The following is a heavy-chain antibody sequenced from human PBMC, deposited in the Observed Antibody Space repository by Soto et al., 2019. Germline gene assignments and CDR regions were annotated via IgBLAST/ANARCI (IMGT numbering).Heavy chain of an antibody. D-gene: IGHD3-9*01. CDR1: GFTFSSYW. V-gene: IGHV3-48*02. J-gene: IGHJ4*02. CDR2: ISSGSKTI. Sequence: EVQLVESGGGLVLPGGSLRLSCAASGFTFSSYWMHWVRLAPGKGLEWVSYISSGSKTIYYAESVKGRFTVSRDNARNSQYLQMNSLRDEDTAVYYCAREDILGVRSFDYWGQGTLVTVSS. CDR3: AREDILGVRSFDY.